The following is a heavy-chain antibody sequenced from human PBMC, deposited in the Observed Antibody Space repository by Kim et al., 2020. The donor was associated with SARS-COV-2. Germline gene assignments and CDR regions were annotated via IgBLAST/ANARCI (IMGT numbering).Heavy chain of an antibody. CDR3: ARGPRCSGGSCYYWFDP. J-gene: IGHJ5*02. CDR2: IYYSGST. V-gene: IGHV4-30-4*01. CDR1: GGSISSGDYY. D-gene: IGHD2-15*01. Sequence: SETLSLTCTVSGGSISSGDYYWSWLRQPPGKGLEWIGYIYYSGSTYYNPSLKSRVTISVDTSKNQFSLKVSSVTAAATAVYYCARGPRCSGGSCYYWFDPWGQGTLVTVSS.